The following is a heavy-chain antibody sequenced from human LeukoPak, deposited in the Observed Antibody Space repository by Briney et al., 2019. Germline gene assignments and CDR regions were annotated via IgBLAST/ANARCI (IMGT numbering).Heavy chain of an antibody. CDR3: AKDTSYLGYCSGGSCYSGFY. J-gene: IGHJ4*02. V-gene: IGHV3-21*04. D-gene: IGHD2-15*01. CDR2: ISSSSNYI. Sequence: GGSLRLSCAASGFTFSSYNMNWVRQAPGKGLEWVSSISSSSNYIYYTDSVKGRFTISRDNAKNSLYLQMNSLRAEDTALYYCAKDTSYLGYCSGGSCYSGFYWGQGTLVTVSS. CDR1: GFTFSSYN.